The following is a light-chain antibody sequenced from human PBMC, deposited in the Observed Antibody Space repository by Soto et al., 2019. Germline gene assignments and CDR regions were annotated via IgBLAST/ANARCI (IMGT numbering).Light chain of an antibody. J-gene: IGLJ3*02. CDR1: SSDVGIYNY. V-gene: IGLV2-14*01. CDR2: EVS. Sequence: QSALTQPASVSGSPGQSITISCTGTSSDVGIYNYVSWYQQHPCKAPKLLIYEVSNRPSGVSNRFSGSKSGNTASLTISGQQAEDEADYYRSSDTSISTWVFGGGTKLTVL. CDR3: SSDTSISTWV.